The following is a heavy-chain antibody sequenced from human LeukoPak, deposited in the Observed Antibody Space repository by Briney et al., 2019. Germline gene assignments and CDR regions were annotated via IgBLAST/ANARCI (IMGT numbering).Heavy chain of an antibody. CDR1: GFTFSTNP. CDR3: VKEHVDRAFTRSFEI. J-gene: IGHJ3*02. Sequence: GSLRLSCAASGFTFSTNPMSWVRQAPGKGLEWVSAISDTRTYYADAVKGRFTISRDNSKNTVFLQMNSLRAEDTAVYYCVKEHVDRAFTRSFEIWGQGTVVNVSS. V-gene: IGHV3-23*01. D-gene: IGHD3-10*01. CDR2: ISDTRT.